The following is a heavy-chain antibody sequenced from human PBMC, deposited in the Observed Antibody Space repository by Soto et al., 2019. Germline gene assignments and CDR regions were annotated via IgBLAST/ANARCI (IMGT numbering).Heavy chain of an antibody. CDR2: IGTAGDT. CDR1: GFTFSSYD. V-gene: IGHV3-13*01. Sequence: ESGGGLVQPGGSLRLSCAASGFTFSSYDMHWVRQATGKGLEWVSAIGTAGDTYYPGSVKGRFTISRENAKNSLYLQMNSLRAGDTAVYYCARGGYCTNGVCYFPYYGMDVWGQGTTVTVSS. J-gene: IGHJ6*02. D-gene: IGHD2-8*01. CDR3: ARGGYCTNGVCYFPYYGMDV.